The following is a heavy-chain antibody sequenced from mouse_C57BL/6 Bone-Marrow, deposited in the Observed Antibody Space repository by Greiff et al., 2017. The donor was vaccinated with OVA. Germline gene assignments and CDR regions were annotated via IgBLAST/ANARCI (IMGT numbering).Heavy chain of an antibody. V-gene: IGHV7-3*01. J-gene: IGHJ4*01. CDR3: ASSYDYDEDYAMDY. D-gene: IGHD2-4*01. CDR1: GFTFTDYY. Sequence: DVMLVESGGGLVQPGGSLSLSCAASGFTFTDYYMSWVRQPPGKALEWLGFIRNKANGYTKEYSASVKGRFTISRDNSQSILYLQMNALRAADSATYYCASSYDYDEDYAMDYWGQGTSVTVSS. CDR2: IRNKANGYTK.